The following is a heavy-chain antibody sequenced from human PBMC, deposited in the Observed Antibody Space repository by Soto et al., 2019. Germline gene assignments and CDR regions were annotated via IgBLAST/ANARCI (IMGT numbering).Heavy chain of an antibody. Sequence: PGGSRRLSCAASGCTFSSYGMHWVRQAPGKGLEWVAVISYDGSNKYYADSVKGRFTIYRHNSKNTLYLQMNSLRAEDTAVYYCANGIHFGELHTHWFDPWGPGTLVTVFS. CDR2: ISYDGSNK. CDR3: ANGIHFGELHTHWFDP. CDR1: GCTFSSYG. V-gene: IGHV3-30*18. D-gene: IGHD3-10*01. J-gene: IGHJ5*02.